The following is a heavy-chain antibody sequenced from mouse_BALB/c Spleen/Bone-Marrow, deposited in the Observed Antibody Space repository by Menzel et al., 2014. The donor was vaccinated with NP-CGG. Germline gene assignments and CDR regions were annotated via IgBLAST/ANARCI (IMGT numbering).Heavy chain of an antibody. Sequence: VQLQQSGPDLVKPSQSLSLTCTVTGYSITSGYSWHWIRQFPVNNLEWMGYIHYSGSTNYNPSLKSRISITRNTSKNQFFLQLNSVTTEDAATYYGARREFAMDYWGQGTSVTVSS. V-gene: IGHV3-1*02. CDR3: ARREFAMDY. CDR1: GYSITSGYS. CDR2: IHYSGST. J-gene: IGHJ4*01.